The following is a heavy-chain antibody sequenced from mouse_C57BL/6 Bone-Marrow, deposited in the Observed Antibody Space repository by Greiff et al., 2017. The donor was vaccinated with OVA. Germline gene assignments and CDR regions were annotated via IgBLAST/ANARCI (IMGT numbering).Heavy chain of an antibody. CDR3: ARRPKDAMDY. Sequence: VQLQQSGPELVKPGASVKISCKASGYAFSSSWMNWVKQRPGKGLEWIGRIYPGDGDTNYNGKFKGKATLTADKSSSTAYMQLSSLTSEDSAVYFCARRPKDAMDYWGQGTSVTVSS. CDR2: IYPGDGDT. V-gene: IGHV1-82*01. J-gene: IGHJ4*01. CDR1: GYAFSSSW.